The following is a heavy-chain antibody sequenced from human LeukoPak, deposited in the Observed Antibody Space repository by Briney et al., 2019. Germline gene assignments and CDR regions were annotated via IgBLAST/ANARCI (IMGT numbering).Heavy chain of an antibody. CDR3: VSEASIAAAPH. V-gene: IGHV1-69*13. CDR1: GGTFSSYA. D-gene: IGHD6-13*01. Sequence: SVKVSCKASGGTFSSYAISWVRQAPGQGLEWMGGIIPIFGTANYAQKFQGRVTITADESTSTAYMELSSLRSEDTAVYYCVSEASIAAAPHWGQGTLVTVSS. CDR2: IIPIFGTA. J-gene: IGHJ4*02.